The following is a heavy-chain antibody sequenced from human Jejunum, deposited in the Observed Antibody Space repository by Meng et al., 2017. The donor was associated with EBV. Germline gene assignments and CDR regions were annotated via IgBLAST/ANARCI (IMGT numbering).Heavy chain of an antibody. CDR3: ARYGSGYFPALWY. Sequence: QVQLQDPGPGPVKPSGTLSLTCAVSGDSISSSNWWSWVRQPPGKGLEWIGEIYHSGSTNYNPSLKSRVTISVDKSKNQFSLKLSSVTAADTAVYYCARYGSGYFPALWYWGQGTLVTVSS. J-gene: IGHJ4*02. CDR1: GDSISSSNW. V-gene: IGHV4-4*02. CDR2: IYHSGST. D-gene: IGHD3-3*01.